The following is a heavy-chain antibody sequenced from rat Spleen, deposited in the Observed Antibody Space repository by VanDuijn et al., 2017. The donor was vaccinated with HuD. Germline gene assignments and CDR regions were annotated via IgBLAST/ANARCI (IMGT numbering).Heavy chain of an antibody. CDR1: GYSITSNY. Sequence: EVQLQESGPGLVKPSQSLSLTCSVTGYSITSNYWGWIRKFPGNKMEWIGHISYSGTISYNPSLKSRISITRETSKNQFFLQLNSVTSEDTATYYCATGGLDTTLTDAWGQGASVTVSS. V-gene: IGHV3-1*01. CDR3: ATGGLDTTLTDA. D-gene: IGHD1-4*01. J-gene: IGHJ4*01. CDR2: ISYSGTI.